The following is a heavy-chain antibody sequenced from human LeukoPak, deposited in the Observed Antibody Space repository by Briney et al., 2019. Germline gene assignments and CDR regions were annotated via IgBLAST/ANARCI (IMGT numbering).Heavy chain of an antibody. D-gene: IGHD3-9*01. Sequence: GGSLRLSCAASGFTFADYSMDWVRQAPGKGLEWVSAISGTSGSTYYADSVKGRFTISRDNSKNTLYLQMNSLRAEDTAVYYCAKTIYGYDILTGYYPAYFDYWGQGTLVTVSS. V-gene: IGHV3-23*01. J-gene: IGHJ4*02. CDR1: GFTFADYS. CDR3: AKTIYGYDILTGYYPAYFDY. CDR2: ISGTSGST.